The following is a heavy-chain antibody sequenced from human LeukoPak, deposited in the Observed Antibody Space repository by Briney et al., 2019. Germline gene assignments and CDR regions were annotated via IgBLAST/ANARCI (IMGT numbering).Heavy chain of an antibody. CDR3: ARAYQLLSQFDY. Sequence: SETLSLTCTVSGGSISSSSYYWGWIRQPPGKRLEWIGSIYYSGSTYYNPSLKSRVTISVDTSKNQFSLKLSSVTAADTAVYYCARAYQLLSQFDYWGQGTLVTVSS. D-gene: IGHD2-2*01. J-gene: IGHJ4*02. CDR1: GGSISSSSYY. V-gene: IGHV4-39*01. CDR2: IYYSGST.